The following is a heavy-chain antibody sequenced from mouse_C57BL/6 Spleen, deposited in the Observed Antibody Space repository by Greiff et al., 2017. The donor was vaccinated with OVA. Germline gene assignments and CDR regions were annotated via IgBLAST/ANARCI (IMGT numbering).Heavy chain of an antibody. V-gene: IGHV1-61*01. D-gene: IGHD1-1*01. J-gene: IGHJ4*01. CDR3: ARRDYGSSYGY. CDR2: IYPSDSET. CDR1: GYTFTSYW. Sequence: VQLQQSGAELVRPGSSVKLSCKASGYTFTSYWMDWVKQRPGQGLEWIGNIYPSDSETHYNQKFKDKATLTVDKSSSTAYMQLSSLTSEDSAVYYCARRDYGSSYGYWGQGTSVTVSS.